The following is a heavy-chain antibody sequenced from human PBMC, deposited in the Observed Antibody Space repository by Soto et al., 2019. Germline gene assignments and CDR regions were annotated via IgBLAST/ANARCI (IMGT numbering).Heavy chain of an antibody. CDR2: INYNGRT. V-gene: IGHV4-59*01. J-gene: IGHJ4*02. CDR3: ARYAGSSWFDY. D-gene: IGHD6-13*01. CDR1: VGSISTYY. Sequence: PSETLSLTCTFSVGSISTYYWSWIRQPPGKGLEWIGYINYNGRTNYNPSLKSRVTMSLDTSKNQFSLKLRSVTAADTAVFYCARYAGSSWFDYWGQGTLVTVSS.